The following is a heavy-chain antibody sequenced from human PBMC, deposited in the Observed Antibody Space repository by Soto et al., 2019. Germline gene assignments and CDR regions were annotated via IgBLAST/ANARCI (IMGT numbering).Heavy chain of an antibody. CDR1: GFTFSYYA. CDR3: AKVGPYYNLNWFDP. CDR2: ISGGSGSDT. Sequence: EVQVLESGGGLVQPGGSLRLSCATSGFTFSYYAMTWVRQAPGKGLEWVSLISGGSGSDTHYTDSVRGRFTISRDNSNNTLYLQMNSLRAEDTAVYYCAKVGPYYNLNWFDPWGQGTLVTVSS. V-gene: IGHV3-23*01. J-gene: IGHJ5*02. D-gene: IGHD2-21*01.